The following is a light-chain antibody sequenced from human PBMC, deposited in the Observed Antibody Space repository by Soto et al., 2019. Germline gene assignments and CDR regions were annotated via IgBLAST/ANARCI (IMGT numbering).Light chain of an antibody. V-gene: IGKV3-20*01. Sequence: EIVLTQSPGTLSLSPGERATLSCRASQSVSSSYLAWYQQKPGQAPRLLIYGASSRATGIPDRVSGSGSGTDFTLTISRLEPEDSAVYYCQQYGSSPRTFRQGTKLEIK. CDR3: QQYGSSPRT. CDR2: GAS. J-gene: IGKJ1*01. CDR1: QSVSSSY.